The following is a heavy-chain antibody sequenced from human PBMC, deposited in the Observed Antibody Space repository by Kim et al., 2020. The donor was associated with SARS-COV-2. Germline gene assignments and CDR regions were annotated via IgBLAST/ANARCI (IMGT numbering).Heavy chain of an antibody. Sequence: ASVKVSCKASGYTFTSYYMHWVRQAPGQGLEWMGIINPSGGSTSYAQKFQGRVTMTRDTSTSTVYMELSSLRSEDTAVYYCASFQRDDSSGYYRFDPWGQGTLVTVSS. CDR3: ASFQRDDSSGYYRFDP. CDR2: INPSGGST. V-gene: IGHV1-46*01. D-gene: IGHD3-22*01. J-gene: IGHJ5*02. CDR1: GYTFTSYY.